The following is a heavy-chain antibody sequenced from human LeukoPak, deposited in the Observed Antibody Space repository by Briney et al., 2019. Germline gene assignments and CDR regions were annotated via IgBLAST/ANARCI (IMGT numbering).Heavy chain of an antibody. D-gene: IGHD3-10*01. CDR1: GYTFTSYA. J-gene: IGHJ5*02. Sequence: ASVKVSCKASGYTFTSYAVNWVRQAPGQGLEWMGWINTNTGNPTYAQGFTGRFVFSLDTSVSTAYLQISSLKAEDTAVYYCARDRKGRITMVRGAHNWFDPWGQGTLVTVSS. V-gene: IGHV7-4-1*02. CDR2: INTNTGNP. CDR3: ARDRKGRITMVRGAHNWFDP.